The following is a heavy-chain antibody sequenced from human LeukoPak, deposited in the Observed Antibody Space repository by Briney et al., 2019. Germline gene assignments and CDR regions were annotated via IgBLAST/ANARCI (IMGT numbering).Heavy chain of an antibody. J-gene: IGHJ6*02. CDR3: AKVLLRYFRYGMDV. CDR2: ISGSGGNT. Sequence: GGSLTLSCAACGFTFSIYPMLGLRRAPGRGLEGVSDISGSGGNTHYADSVRGLFTISRDNSKSTLYLHMNSLRAEDTAVYYCAKVLLRYFRYGMDVWGQGTTVTVSS. D-gene: IGHD3-9*01. CDR1: GFTFSIYP. V-gene: IGHV3-23*01.